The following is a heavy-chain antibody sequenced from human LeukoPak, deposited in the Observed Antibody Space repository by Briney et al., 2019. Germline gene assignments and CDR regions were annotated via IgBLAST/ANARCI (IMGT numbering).Heavy chain of an antibody. Sequence: GGFLRLSCTASGFTFSTFWMGWVRQAPGKGLEWVSIISLDGSTEFYADSVKGRFTISRDTASNTMHLEMNNLRIEDTAVYYCMRDYMGWFDPWGQGSLVTVSS. CDR2: ISLDGSTE. V-gene: IGHV3-30*03. D-gene: IGHD3-10*01. J-gene: IGHJ5*02. CDR1: GFTFSTFW. CDR3: MRDYMGWFDP.